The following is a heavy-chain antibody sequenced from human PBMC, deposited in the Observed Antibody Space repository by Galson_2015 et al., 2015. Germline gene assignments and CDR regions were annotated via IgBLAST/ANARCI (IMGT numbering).Heavy chain of an antibody. D-gene: IGHD2-21*02. CDR2: ISSSGVWT. V-gene: IGHV3-23*01. J-gene: IGHJ3*02. CDR3: AKTLTYCGGDCYRVGADI. Sequence: SLRLSCAGSGFTFSNYAMTWVRQAPGKGLEWVSGISSSGVWTYYADSVKGRFTISRDNSENTVYMQMDSLRAGDMGIYYCAKTLTYCGGDCYRVGADIWGQGTMVTASS. CDR1: GFTFSNYA.